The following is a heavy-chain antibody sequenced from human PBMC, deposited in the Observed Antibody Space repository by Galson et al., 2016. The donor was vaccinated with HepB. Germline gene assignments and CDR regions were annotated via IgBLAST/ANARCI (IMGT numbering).Heavy chain of an antibody. CDR1: GFIVSSYY. J-gene: IGHJ6*02. CDR3: ARDRQYSSSWSRRSDYYAMDV. CDR2: IHSGGNT. Sequence: SLRLSCAGSGFIVSSYYITWVRQAPGKGLEWVSIIHSGGNTYYTDSVKGRFTISRDNYKNTVSLQMNSLRADDTAVYYCARDRQYSSSWSRRSDYYAMDVWGQGTTVTVS. D-gene: IGHD6-13*01. V-gene: IGHV3-66*01.